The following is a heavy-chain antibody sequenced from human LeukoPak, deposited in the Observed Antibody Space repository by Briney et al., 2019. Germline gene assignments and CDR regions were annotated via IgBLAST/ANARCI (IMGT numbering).Heavy chain of an antibody. CDR1: GFTFSSYA. D-gene: IGHD6-13*01. CDR3: ARESPVAATGRSCFVS. CDR2: ITGGGSNT. Sequence: GGSLRLSCAATGFTFSSYAMSWVRHAPGKGLERVSTITGGGSNTYYADSVKGRFTISRDNSKNTVYTQMNSLRAEDTAIFYCARESPVAATGRSCFVSCVQGTLVTVSS. V-gene: IGHV3-23*01. J-gene: IGHJ5*01.